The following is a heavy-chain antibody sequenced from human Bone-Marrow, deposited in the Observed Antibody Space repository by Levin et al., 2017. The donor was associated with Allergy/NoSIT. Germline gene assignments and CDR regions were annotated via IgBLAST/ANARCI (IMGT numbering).Heavy chain of an antibody. J-gene: IGHJ5*02. V-gene: IGHV3-74*01. CDR2: VNGDGSDT. CDR3: ARDARVTLFGVVVKNNWFDP. CDR1: GFTFSTYW. D-gene: IGHD3-3*01. Sequence: PGGSLRLSCTTSGFTFSTYWMHWVRHVPGKGLEWVARVNGDGSDTIYADSVKGRFSIARDNPKNTVYLQMSTLTVEDTAVYYCARDARVTLFGVVVKNNWFDPWGQGGLVTVSS.